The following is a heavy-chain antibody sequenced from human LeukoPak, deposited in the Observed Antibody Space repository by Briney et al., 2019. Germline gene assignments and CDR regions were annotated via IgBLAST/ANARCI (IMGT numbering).Heavy chain of an antibody. J-gene: IGHJ5*02. CDR3: ARERITMVRGVKNWFDP. CDR2: IFYSGST. V-gene: IGHV4-34*12. Sequence: TSETLSLTCAVYGGSFSGYYWGWVRQPPGKALEWIGNIFYSGSTYYSPSLKSRVTISLDTSRNQFSLKLSSVTAADTAVYYCARERITMVRGVKNWFDPWGQGTLVTVSS. CDR1: GGSFSGYY. D-gene: IGHD3-10*01.